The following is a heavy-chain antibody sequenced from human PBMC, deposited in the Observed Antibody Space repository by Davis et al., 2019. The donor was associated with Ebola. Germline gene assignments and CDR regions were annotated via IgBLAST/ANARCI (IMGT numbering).Heavy chain of an antibody. CDR1: GGSFSGYY. V-gene: IGHV4-34*01. CDR2: INHSGST. J-gene: IGHJ4*02. Sequence: SETLSLTCAVYGGSFSGYYWSWIRQPPGKGLEWIGEINHSGSTNYNPSLKSRVTISVDTSKNQFSLKLSSVTAADTAVYYCARDTENYYYDSSGYYALRYFDYWGQGTLVTVSS. D-gene: IGHD3-22*01. CDR3: ARDTENYYYDSSGYYALRYFDY.